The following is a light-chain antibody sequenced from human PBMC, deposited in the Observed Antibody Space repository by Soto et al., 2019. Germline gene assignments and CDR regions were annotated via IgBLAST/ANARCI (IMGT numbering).Light chain of an antibody. CDR3: QQYGGSPRT. CDR2: GAS. CDR1: QSVNSDY. Sequence: ENVLTQSPGTLSLSPGERATLSCRASQSVNSDYLAWYQQKPGQAPRLLIYGASIRVTGIPDRFSASGSGTDFTLTINRLEPVDFAVYYCQQYGGSPRTFGQGTKLEIK. J-gene: IGKJ2*02. V-gene: IGKV3-20*01.